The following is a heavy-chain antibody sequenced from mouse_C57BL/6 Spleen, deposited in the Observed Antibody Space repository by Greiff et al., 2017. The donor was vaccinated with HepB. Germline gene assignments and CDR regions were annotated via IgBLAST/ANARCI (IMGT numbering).Heavy chain of an antibody. J-gene: IGHJ1*03. CDR2: ISYDGSN. Sequence: EVQLQQSGPGLVKPSQSLSLTCSVTGYSITSGYYWHWILQFPGNQLAWMGSISYDGSNNYNPSLKNRISITRDTSKNQFFLKLNSVTTEDTATYYCAFTTVGPSWYVDVWGTVTTVTVSS. CDR1: GYSITSGYY. D-gene: IGHD1-1*01. CDR3: AFTTVGPSWYVDV. V-gene: IGHV3-6*01.